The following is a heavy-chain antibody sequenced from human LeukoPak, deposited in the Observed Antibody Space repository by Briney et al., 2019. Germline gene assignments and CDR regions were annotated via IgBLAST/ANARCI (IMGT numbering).Heavy chain of an antibody. CDR1: GFTFSSYA. J-gene: IGHJ6*02. Sequence: PGRSLRLSCAASGFTFSSYAMHWVRQAPGKGLEWVAVISYDGSNKYYADSVKGRFTISRDNSKNTLYLQMNSLRAEDTAVYYCARVGYSSSWSGDYYYGMDVWGQGTTVTVSS. CDR2: ISYDGSNK. CDR3: ARVGYSSSWSGDYYYGMDV. V-gene: IGHV3-30-3*01. D-gene: IGHD6-13*01.